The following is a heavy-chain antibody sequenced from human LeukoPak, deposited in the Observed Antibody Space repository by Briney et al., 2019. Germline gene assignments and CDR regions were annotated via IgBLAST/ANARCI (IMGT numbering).Heavy chain of an antibody. V-gene: IGHV3-30*04. Sequence: GGSLRLSCAASGFTFSSYAMHWVRQAPGEGLEWVAVISYDGSNKYYADSVKGRFTISRDNSKNTLYLQMNSLRAEDTAVYYCARVVAGHYYYGMDVWGQGTTVTVSS. CDR2: ISYDGSNK. J-gene: IGHJ6*02. CDR1: GFTFSSYA. CDR3: ARVVAGHYYYGMDV. D-gene: IGHD6-19*01.